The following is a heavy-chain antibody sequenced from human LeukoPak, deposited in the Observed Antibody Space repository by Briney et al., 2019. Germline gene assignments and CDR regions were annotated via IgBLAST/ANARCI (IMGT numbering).Heavy chain of an antibody. V-gene: IGHV4-34*01. CDR1: GGSFSVYY. CDR2: IDHREST. J-gene: IGHJ6*02. Sequence: PSETLSLTCAVYGGSFSVYYWSWIRQPPGKGLEWIGEIDHRESTTYNPSLKSRVTISVDTSKNQFSLKLNSVTAADTAVYYCASRMYYYYGMDVWGQGTTVIVSS. CDR3: ASRMYYYYGMDV.